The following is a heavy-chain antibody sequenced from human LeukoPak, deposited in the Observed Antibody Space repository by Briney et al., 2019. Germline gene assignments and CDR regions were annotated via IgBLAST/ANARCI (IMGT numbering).Heavy chain of an antibody. CDR3: ARGGRVGLRFLKSAFDI. CDR1: GLTVSSNY. D-gene: IGHD3-3*01. Sequence: GGSLRLSSAASGLTVSSNYMSWVRQAPGKGLEWVSVIYSGGSTYYADSVKGRFTISRDNSKNTLYLQMNSLRAEDTAVYYCARGGRVGLRFLKSAFDIWGQGTMVTVSS. CDR2: IYSGGST. J-gene: IGHJ3*02. V-gene: IGHV3-53*01.